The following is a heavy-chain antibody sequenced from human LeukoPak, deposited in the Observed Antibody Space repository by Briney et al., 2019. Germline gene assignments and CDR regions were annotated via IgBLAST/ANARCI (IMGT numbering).Heavy chain of an antibody. CDR3: ARVKREDYDILTGYSLLDY. D-gene: IGHD3-9*01. CDR1: GGSFSGYY. CDR2: INHSGST. Sequence: SETLSLTCAVCGGSFSGYYWSWIRQPPGKGLEWIGEINHSGSTNYNPSLKSRVTISVDTSKNQFSLKLSSVTAADTAVYYCARVKREDYDILTGYSLLDYWGQGTLVTVSS. J-gene: IGHJ4*02. V-gene: IGHV4-34*01.